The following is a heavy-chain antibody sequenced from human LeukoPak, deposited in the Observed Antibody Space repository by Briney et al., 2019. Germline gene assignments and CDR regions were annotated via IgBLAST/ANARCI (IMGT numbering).Heavy chain of an antibody. V-gene: IGHV3-23*01. CDR3: AKDLLRWSFDY. CDR2: IHGSDDNT. CDR1: GFTFTSYG. D-gene: IGHD4-23*01. Sequence: GGSLRLSCAASGFTFTSYGMSWVRQAPGKGLEWVSAIHGSDDNTHYADSVKGRFTISRDKSKNTLYLQMNSLRADDTAVYYCAKDLLRWSFDYWGQGTLVTVSS. J-gene: IGHJ4*02.